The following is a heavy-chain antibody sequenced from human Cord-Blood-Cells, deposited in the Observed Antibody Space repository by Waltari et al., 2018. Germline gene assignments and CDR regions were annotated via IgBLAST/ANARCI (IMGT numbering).Heavy chain of an antibody. V-gene: IGHV4-59*11. D-gene: IGHD2-21*01. CDR3: ARQSEVPSDGYFDY. Sequence: QVQLQESGPGLVKPSETLSLTCTVSGGSISSHYWSWIRQPPGKGLEWIGYIYYSGSTNYNPSLKSGVTISVDTSKNQFSLKLSSVTAADTAVYYCARQSEVPSDGYFDYWGQGTLVTVSS. CDR1: GGSISSHY. J-gene: IGHJ4*02. CDR2: IYYSGST.